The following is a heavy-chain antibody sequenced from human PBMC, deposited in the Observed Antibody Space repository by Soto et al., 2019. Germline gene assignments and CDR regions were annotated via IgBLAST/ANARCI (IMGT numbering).Heavy chain of an antibody. CDR2: MNPNSGNT. CDR3: ARSVHDSSGYYYVDY. D-gene: IGHD3-22*01. CDR1: GYTFTSYY. Sequence: ASVKVSCKASGYTFTSYYINWVRQATGQGLEWMGWMNPNSGNTGYAQKFQGRVTMTRNTSISTAYMELSSLRSEDTAVYYCARSVHDSSGYYYVDYWGQGTLVTVSS. V-gene: IGHV1-8*01. J-gene: IGHJ4*02.